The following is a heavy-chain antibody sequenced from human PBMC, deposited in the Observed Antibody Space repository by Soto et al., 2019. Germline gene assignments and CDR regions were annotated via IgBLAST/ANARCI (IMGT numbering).Heavy chain of an antibody. D-gene: IGHD7-27*01. V-gene: IGHV4-4*07. CDR3: AGDQSGAADF. CDR2: ISATGTP. Sequence: SETLSLTCTVSGDSINSNYWNWIRQSAERGLEWIGRISATGTPNYIPSLKGRITLSLDTSKNQFSLNLKFVTAADTAVYFCAGDQSGAADFWGRGTAVTVSS. J-gene: IGHJ3*01. CDR1: GDSINSNY.